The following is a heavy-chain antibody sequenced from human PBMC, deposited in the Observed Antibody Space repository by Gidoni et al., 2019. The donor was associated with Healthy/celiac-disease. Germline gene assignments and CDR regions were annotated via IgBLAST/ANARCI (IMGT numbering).Heavy chain of an antibody. Sequence: QVQLQESGPGLVKPSETLSLTCTVPGGSISSYYWSWIRQPPGKRLEWIGYIYYSGSTNYNPSLKSRVTISVDTSKNQFSLKLSSVTAADTAVYYCAREYSGYDYPWYFDLWGRGTLVTVSS. D-gene: IGHD5-12*01. V-gene: IGHV4-59*01. CDR2: IYYSGST. CDR1: GGSISSYY. CDR3: AREYSGYDYPWYFDL. J-gene: IGHJ2*01.